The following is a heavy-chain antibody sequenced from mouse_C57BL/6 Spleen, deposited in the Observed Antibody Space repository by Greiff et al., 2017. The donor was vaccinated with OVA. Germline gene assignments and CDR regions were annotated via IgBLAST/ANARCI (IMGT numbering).Heavy chain of an antibody. CDR3: AGIPLYYGGIYWWFAV. CDR1: GYTFTDHT. J-gene: IGHJ1*03. Sequence: VKLQESDAELVKPGASVKISCKASGYTFTDHTIHWVKQRPEQGLEWIGYIYPRDGSTKYNEKFKGKATLTADKSSSTAYMQLNSLTSEDSAVXFCAGIPLYYGGIYWWFAVWGKGTPVTVS. CDR2: IYPRDGST. D-gene: IGHD1-1*01. V-gene: IGHV1-78*01.